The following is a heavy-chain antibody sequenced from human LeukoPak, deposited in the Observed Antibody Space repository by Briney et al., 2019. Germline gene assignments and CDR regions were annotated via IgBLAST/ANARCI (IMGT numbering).Heavy chain of an antibody. CDR3: AKDPQGLAVAGHPFDY. CDR1: GFTFSSYS. J-gene: IGHJ4*02. CDR2: ISSSSSYI. Sequence: PGGSLRLSCAASGFTFSSYSMSWVRQAPGKGLEWVSSISSSSSYIYYADSVKGRFTISRDNGKNSLYLQMNSLRAEDTAVYYCAKDPQGLAVAGHPFDYWGQGTLVTVSS. D-gene: IGHD6-19*01. V-gene: IGHV3-21*04.